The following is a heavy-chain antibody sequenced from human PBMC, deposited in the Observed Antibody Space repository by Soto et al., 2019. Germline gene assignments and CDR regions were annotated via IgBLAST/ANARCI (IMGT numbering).Heavy chain of an antibody. CDR2: MNPGSGDT. V-gene: IGHV1-8*01. CDR3: ARMATFGSLNWFDP. Sequence: QVQLVQSGAEVREPGASVKVSCKASGYSFTNNDVSWVRQATGQGLEWMGWMNPGSGDTGYEQKFQGRVTMTRDISIATAYMELSSLRSDDTAIYYCARMATFGSLNWFDPWGQGTLVTVSS. D-gene: IGHD3-16*01. J-gene: IGHJ5*02. CDR1: GYSFTNND.